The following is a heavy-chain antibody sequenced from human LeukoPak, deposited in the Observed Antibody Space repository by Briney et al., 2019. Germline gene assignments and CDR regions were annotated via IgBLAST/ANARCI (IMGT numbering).Heavy chain of an antibody. Sequence: GGSLRLSCAASGFTFSSYGMHWVRQAPGKGLEWVAVISYDGSNKYYADSVKGRFTISRDNSKNTLYLQMNSLRAEDTAVYYCARDKEDPSKYFDYWGQGTLVTVS. CDR2: ISYDGSNK. D-gene: IGHD2/OR15-2a*01. CDR1: GFTFSSYG. CDR3: ARDKEDPSKYFDY. V-gene: IGHV3-30*03. J-gene: IGHJ4*02.